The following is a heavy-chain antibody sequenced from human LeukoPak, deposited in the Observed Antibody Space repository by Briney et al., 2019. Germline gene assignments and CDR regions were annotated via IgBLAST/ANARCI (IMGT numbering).Heavy chain of an antibody. D-gene: IGHD5-12*01. J-gene: IGHJ4*02. Sequence: PGESLRLSCAASGFTLSIYSMNWLRLAPGKGVEWVSSISPDSNYKYYVHSVKGRFTISRDNAKSSLYLQMNSLRAEDTAVYYCVRGGYRGFDYEYWGQGTLVTVSS. CDR2: ISPDSNYK. CDR1: GFTLSIYS. V-gene: IGHV3-21*01. CDR3: VRGGYRGFDYEY.